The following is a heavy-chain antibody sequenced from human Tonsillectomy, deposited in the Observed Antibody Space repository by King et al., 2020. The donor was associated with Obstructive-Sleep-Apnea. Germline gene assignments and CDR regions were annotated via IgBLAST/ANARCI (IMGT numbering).Heavy chain of an antibody. Sequence: QLQESGPGLVKPSETLSLTCTVSGGSISSSSYYWGWIRQPPGKGLEWIGRIYYSGSTYYNPSLKSRVTISVDTSKNQFSLKLSSVTAADTAVYYCAGEIVVVPAAGDWFDPWGQGTLVTVSS. CDR2: IYYSGST. D-gene: IGHD2-2*01. V-gene: IGHV4-39*02. J-gene: IGHJ5*02. CDR1: GGSISSSSYY. CDR3: AGEIVVVPAAGDWFDP.